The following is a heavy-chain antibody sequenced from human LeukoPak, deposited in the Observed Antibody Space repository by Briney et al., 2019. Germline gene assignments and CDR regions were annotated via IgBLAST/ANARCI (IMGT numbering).Heavy chain of an antibody. CDR1: GYTFTSYY. J-gene: IGHJ4*01. CDR3: ARAKTGDYLFDY. Sequence: ASVKVSCKASGYTFTSYYMHWVRQAPGQGPEWMGRIHPSGGSTTYAQEFQGRVAMTRDTSTSTLYMDLSSLRSEDTAVYYCARAKTGDYLFDYWGHGTLVTV. V-gene: IGHV1-46*01. D-gene: IGHD4-17*01. CDR2: IHPSGGST.